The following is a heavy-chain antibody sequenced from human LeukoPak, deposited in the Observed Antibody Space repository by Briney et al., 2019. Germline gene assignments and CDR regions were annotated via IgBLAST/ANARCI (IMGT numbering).Heavy chain of an antibody. CDR3: ARDLGGIVGASALDY. Sequence: ASVKVSCKASGYTFTGYYMHWVRQAPGQGLEWMGWINPNSGGTNYAQKFQGRVTMTRDTSISTAYMELSRLGSDDTAVYYCARDLGGIVGASALDYWGQGTLVTVSS. CDR2: INPNSGGT. J-gene: IGHJ4*02. CDR1: GYTFTGYY. V-gene: IGHV1-2*02. D-gene: IGHD1-26*01.